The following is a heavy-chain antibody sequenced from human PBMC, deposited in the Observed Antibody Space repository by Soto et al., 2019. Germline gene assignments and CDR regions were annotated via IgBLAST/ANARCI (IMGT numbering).Heavy chain of an antibody. CDR1: GFTFSSYW. CDR3: AIIAVAVPDAFDI. J-gene: IGHJ3*02. CDR2: IKQDGSEK. V-gene: IGHV3-7*05. Sequence: GSLRLSCAASGFTFSSYWMSWVRQAPGKGLEWVANIKQDGSEKYYVDSVKGRFTISRDNAKNSLYLQMNSLRAEDTAVYYCAIIAVAVPDAFDIWGQGTMVTVSS. D-gene: IGHD6-19*01.